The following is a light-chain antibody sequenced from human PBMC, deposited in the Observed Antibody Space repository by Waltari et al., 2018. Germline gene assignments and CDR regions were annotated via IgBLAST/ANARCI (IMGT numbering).Light chain of an antibody. J-gene: IGLJ2*01. V-gene: IGLV2-14*03. CDR3: ASYTSSSLI. Sequence: QSALTQPASVSGSPGQSITISCTGTSSDIGLYNYVSWYQQHPDRDPKLLILDVSNRPSGVPIRFSGSKSGNTASLTITGLQAEDYADYYCASYTSSSLIFGGGTKLTVL. CDR2: DVS. CDR1: SSDIGLYNY.